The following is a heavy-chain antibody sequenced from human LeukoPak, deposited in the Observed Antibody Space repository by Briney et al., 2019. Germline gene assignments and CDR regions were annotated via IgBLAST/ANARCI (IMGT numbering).Heavy chain of an antibody. CDR2: INPNSGGT. CDR3: ARDKGRWLQLDYFDY. J-gene: IGHJ4*02. V-gene: IGHV1-2*02. D-gene: IGHD5-24*01. CDR1: GYTFTGYY. Sequence: GASVTVSCKASGYTFTGYYMHWVRQAPGQGLEWMGWINPNSGGTNYAQKFQGRVTMTRDTSISAAYMELSRLRSDDTAVYYCARDKGRWLQLDYFDYWGQGTLVTVSS.